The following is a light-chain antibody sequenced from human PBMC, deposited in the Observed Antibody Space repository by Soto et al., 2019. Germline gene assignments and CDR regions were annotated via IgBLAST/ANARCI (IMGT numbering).Light chain of an antibody. CDR2: EVS. V-gene: IGLV2-8*01. J-gene: IGLJ1*01. CDR1: SSDVGGYNY. Sequence: ALTQPPSASGSPGQSVTISCTGTSSDVGGYNYVSWYQQHPGKAPKLMIYEVSKRPSGVPDRFSGSKSGNTASLTVSGLQAEDEADYYCSSYAGSNNLGVFGTGTKVTVL. CDR3: SSYAGSNNLGV.